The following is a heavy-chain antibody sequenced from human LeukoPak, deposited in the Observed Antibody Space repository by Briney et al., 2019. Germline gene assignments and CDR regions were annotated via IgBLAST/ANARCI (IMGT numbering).Heavy chain of an antibody. Sequence: GGSLRLSCAASGFIFSNYAMHWVRQAPGKGLEWVTFIRYDGSNKYYAESVKGRFTISRDNSKNTLYMQMNSLRAEDTAVYYCAKAIHSSSSGVVDYWGQGTLVTVSS. V-gene: IGHV3-30*02. CDR1: GFIFSNYA. J-gene: IGHJ4*02. CDR2: IRYDGSNK. CDR3: AKAIHSSSSGVVDY. D-gene: IGHD6-6*01.